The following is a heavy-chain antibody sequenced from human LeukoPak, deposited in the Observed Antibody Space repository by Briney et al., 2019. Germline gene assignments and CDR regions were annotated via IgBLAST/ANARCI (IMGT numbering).Heavy chain of an antibody. V-gene: IGHV1-2*02. CDR2: INPKSGDT. J-gene: IGHJ4*02. CDR3: AREWDYYAF. Sequence: GASVNVSCKSSVYTFTEYYMHWVRQAPGQGREWVGWINPKSGDTRYAQKFQGRATMTRDTSITTAYMDLSSLRCDGTGVYYCAREWDYYAFWGQGTLVTVSS. CDR1: VYTFTEYY.